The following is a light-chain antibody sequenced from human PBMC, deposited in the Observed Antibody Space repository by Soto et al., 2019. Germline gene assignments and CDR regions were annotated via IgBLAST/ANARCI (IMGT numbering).Light chain of an antibody. CDR2: SND. Sequence: QSVLTQPPSASGTPGQRVTISCSGSSSNIGSNTVNWYQQLPGTAPKLLIYSNDQRPSGVPDRFSGSKSGTSASLAISGLQSEDEADYFCSSYAGSNTFVFGSGTKLTVL. CDR1: SSNIGSNT. V-gene: IGLV1-44*01. CDR3: SSYAGSNTFV. J-gene: IGLJ1*01.